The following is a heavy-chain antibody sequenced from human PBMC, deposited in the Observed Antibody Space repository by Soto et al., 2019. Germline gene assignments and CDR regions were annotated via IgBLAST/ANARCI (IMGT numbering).Heavy chain of an antibody. D-gene: IGHD6-19*01. CDR2: INAGNGNT. V-gene: IGHV1-3*05. Sequence: QVQLVQSGAEEKKPGASVKVSCKASGYTFTTYAMHWVRQAPGQRLEWMGWINAGNGNTKYSKKFQGRVTITRDTSASTAYMELSSLRSEDTAVYYCARGGSGWPFDYWGQGTLVTVSS. CDR3: ARGGSGWPFDY. J-gene: IGHJ4*02. CDR1: GYTFTTYA.